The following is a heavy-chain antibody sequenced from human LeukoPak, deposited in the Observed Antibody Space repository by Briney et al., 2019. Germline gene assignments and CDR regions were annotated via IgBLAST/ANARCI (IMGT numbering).Heavy chain of an antibody. D-gene: IGHD2-15*01. V-gene: IGHV1-3*02. CDR2: SNAGNGNT. Sequence: VKACCTASGYTFTSYAMHWVRQSPGQRLEWMGWSNAGNGNTKYSQAFQGRVTITRDTSASTAYMELSSLRSEDMAVYYCARGLPLDMYAFDIWGQGTMVAVSS. J-gene: IGHJ3*02. CDR1: GYTFTSYA. CDR3: ARGLPLDMYAFDI.